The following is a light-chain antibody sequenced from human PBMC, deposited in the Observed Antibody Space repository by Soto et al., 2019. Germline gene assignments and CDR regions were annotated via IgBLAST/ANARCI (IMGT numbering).Light chain of an antibody. V-gene: IGKV1D-16*01. CDR1: QGISSW. CDR2: AAS. Sequence: DIQMTQSPSSVSASVGDRVTITCRASQGISSWLAWYQKKPGKAPSLLIYAASSLQSGVPSRFSGCGSGTDFTLTISSVQRDDFAIYYCQQYNPYSRTFGQGTKVDI. CDR3: QQYNPYSRT. J-gene: IGKJ1*01.